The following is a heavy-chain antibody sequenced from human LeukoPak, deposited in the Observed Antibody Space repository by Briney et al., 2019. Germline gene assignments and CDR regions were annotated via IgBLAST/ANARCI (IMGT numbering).Heavy chain of an antibody. Sequence: ASVKVSCKASGYTFTSYGISWVRQAPGQGLEWMGWISAYNGNTNYAQKPQGRVTMTTDTSTSTAYMELRSLRSDDTAVYYCARERRILFTGYMDVWGKGTTVTVSS. D-gene: IGHD2-15*01. V-gene: IGHV1-18*01. CDR2: ISAYNGNT. CDR3: ARERRILFTGYMDV. J-gene: IGHJ6*03. CDR1: GYTFTSYG.